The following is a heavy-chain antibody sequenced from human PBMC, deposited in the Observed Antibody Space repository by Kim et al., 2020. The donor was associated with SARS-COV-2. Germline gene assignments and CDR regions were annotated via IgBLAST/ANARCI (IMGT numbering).Heavy chain of an antibody. CDR3: AREGSGSYNWFDP. D-gene: IGHD3-10*01. Sequence: RYSQNFPGRVTITRDTSATTAYMELSSLTSKDTAVYYCAREGSGSYNWFDPWGQGTLVTVSS. J-gene: IGHJ5*02. V-gene: IGHV1-3*01.